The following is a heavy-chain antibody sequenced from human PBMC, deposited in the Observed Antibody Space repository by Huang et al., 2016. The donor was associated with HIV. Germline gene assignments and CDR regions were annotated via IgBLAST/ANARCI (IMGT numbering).Heavy chain of an antibody. V-gene: IGHV1-69*13. CDR2: IITMCGTP. Sequence: QVQLVQSGAEVKTPGSSVKVSCKASGGTFSKYAIRWVRQAPGPGLEWMGGIITMCGTPNYARKFQGRVTITGYDSTSTTYVEVSSLRSEDTALYYCARGQLGSYGDYDVLYWGQGTLVTVSS. CDR3: ARGQLGSYGDYDVLY. D-gene: IGHD4-17*01. J-gene: IGHJ4*02. CDR1: GGTFSKYA.